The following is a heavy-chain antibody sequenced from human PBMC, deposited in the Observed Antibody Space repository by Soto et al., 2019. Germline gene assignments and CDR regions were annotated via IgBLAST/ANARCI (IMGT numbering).Heavy chain of an antibody. J-gene: IGHJ4*02. CDR1: GFTFSSYA. Sequence: GGSLRLSCAASGFTFSSYAMSWVRQAPGKGLEWVSAISGSGGSTYYADSVKGRFTISRDNSKNTLYLQMNSLRAEDTAVYYCAKDRLPYDLIGLTDYWGQGTLVTVSS. CDR3: AKDRLPYDLIGLTDY. CDR2: ISGSGGST. V-gene: IGHV3-23*01. D-gene: IGHD5-12*01.